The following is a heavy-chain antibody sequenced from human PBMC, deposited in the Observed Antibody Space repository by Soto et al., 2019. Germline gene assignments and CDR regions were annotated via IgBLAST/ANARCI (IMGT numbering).Heavy chain of an antibody. J-gene: IGHJ5*02. Sequence: QVQLQQWGAGLLKPSETLSLTCAVYGGSFSGYYWSWIRQPPGKGLEWIGEINHSGSTNYNPSLKRRVTISVDTSKHHFSLKLSSVTAADTAVYYCARGRIVVVVAATQDNWFDPWGQGTLVTVSS. CDR1: GGSFSGYY. D-gene: IGHD2-15*01. V-gene: IGHV4-34*01. CDR2: INHSGST. CDR3: ARGRIVVVVAATQDNWFDP.